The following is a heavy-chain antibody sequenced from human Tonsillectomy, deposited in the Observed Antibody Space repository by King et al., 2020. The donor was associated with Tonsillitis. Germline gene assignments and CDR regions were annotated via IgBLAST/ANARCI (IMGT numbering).Heavy chain of an antibody. CDR1: GFTFSSYA. CDR2: ISGSGGST. Sequence: VQLVESGGGLVQPGGSLRLSCAASGFTFSSYAMSWVRQAPGKGLEWVSAISGSGGSTYYADSVKGRFTISRDNSKNTLYLQMNSLIAEDTAVYYCAKAFNSYYDFWSGYQPFDYWGQGTLVTVSS. J-gene: IGHJ4*02. D-gene: IGHD3-3*01. CDR3: AKAFNSYYDFWSGYQPFDY. V-gene: IGHV3-23*04.